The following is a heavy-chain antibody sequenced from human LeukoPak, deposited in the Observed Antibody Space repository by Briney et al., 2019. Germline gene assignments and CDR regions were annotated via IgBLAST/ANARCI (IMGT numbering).Heavy chain of an antibody. CDR3: ARRVQLWLRGAYFDY. CDR1: GGSINIYY. D-gene: IGHD5-18*01. J-gene: IGHJ4*02. CDR2: IYTSGST. Sequence: SETLSLTCTVSGGSINIYYRSWIRQPAGKGLEWIGRIYTSGSTNYNPSLKSRVTISVDTSKNQFSLKLSSVTAADTAVYYCARRVQLWLRGAYFDYWGQGTLVTVSS. V-gene: IGHV4-4*07.